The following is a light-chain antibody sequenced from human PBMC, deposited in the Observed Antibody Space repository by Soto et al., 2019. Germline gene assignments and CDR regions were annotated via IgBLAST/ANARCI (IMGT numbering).Light chain of an antibody. CDR3: CSYAGSSTYV. V-gene: IGLV2-23*01. Sequence: QSALTQPASVSGSPGQSITISCTGTSSDVGSYNLVSWYQQHPGKAPKLMIYEGSERPSGVSNRFSGSKSGNTASLTISGLQAEDEADYYCCSYAGSSTYVFGSGTKRTVL. J-gene: IGLJ1*01. CDR2: EGS. CDR1: SSDVGSYNL.